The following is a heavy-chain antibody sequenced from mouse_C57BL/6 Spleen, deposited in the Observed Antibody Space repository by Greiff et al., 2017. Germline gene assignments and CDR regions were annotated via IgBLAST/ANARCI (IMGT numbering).Heavy chain of an antibody. CDR3: ARGATMVDYYARDY. Sequence: EVQGVESGGGLVKPGGSLKLSCAASGFTFSSYAMSWVRQTPEKRLEWVATISDGGSYTYYPDNVKGRFTLSRDNAKNNLYLQMSHLKSEDTAMYYCARGATMVDYYARDYWGQGTSVTVSS. CDR1: GFTFSSYA. CDR2: ISDGGSYT. D-gene: IGHD1-1*02. J-gene: IGHJ4*01. V-gene: IGHV5-4*01.